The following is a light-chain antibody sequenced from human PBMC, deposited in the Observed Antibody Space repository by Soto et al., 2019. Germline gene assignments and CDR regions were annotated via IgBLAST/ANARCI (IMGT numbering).Light chain of an antibody. J-gene: IGKJ5*01. CDR1: HSLNNY. CDR2: DAS. V-gene: IGKV1-5*01. Sequence: DIQMTQSPSTLSASVGARVTITCRASHSLNNYLAWYQQKPGKAPKLLIYDASTLERGVPSRFSSTGSGTEFTLTISSLQPDDFATYYCQQYYRSSITFGQGTRLE. CDR3: QQYYRSSIT.